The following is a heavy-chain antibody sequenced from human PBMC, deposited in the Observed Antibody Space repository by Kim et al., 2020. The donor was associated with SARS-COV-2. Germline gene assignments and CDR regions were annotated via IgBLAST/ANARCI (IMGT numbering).Heavy chain of an antibody. CDR2: INTITANP. CDR1: GYPFTSFA. D-gene: IGHD1-1*01. V-gene: IGHV7-4-1*02. Sequence: ASVKVSCKASGYPFTSFAMNWVRQAPGQGLEWMGWINTITANPTYAQGFTGRFVFSLDTSVNTAYLQISSLKTEDTAVYFCARDRRNDPDYWGQGTLVTVSS. J-gene: IGHJ4*02. CDR3: ARDRRNDPDY.